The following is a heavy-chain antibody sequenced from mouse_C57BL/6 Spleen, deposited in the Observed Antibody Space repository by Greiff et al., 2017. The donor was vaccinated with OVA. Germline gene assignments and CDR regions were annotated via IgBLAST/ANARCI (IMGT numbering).Heavy chain of an antibody. CDR2: ISSGGSYT. J-gene: IGHJ2*01. V-gene: IGHV5-6*01. D-gene: IGHD1-1*01. CDR1: GFTFSSYG. Sequence: EVQLQESGGDLVKPGGSLKLSCAASGFTFSSYGMSWVRQTPDKRLEWVATISSGGSYTYYPDSVKGRFTISRDNAKNTLYLQMSSLKSEDTAMYYCARRGGTTVVATPYYFDYWGQGTTLTVSS. CDR3: ARRGGTTVVATPYYFDY.